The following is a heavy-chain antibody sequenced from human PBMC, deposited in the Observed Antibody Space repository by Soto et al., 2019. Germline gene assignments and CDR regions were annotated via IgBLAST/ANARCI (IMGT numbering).Heavy chain of an antibody. CDR2: IDGVGTGT. Sequence: GGSLRLSCAASGFTFSSYSMNWVRQAPGKGLVWVSRIDGVGTGTSYSDSVGGRFTISGDNAENTLYLQMNSLRAEDTAVYYCTTVLEYWGQGTPVTLAS. CDR1: GFTFSSYS. CDR3: TTVLEY. D-gene: IGHD3-3*01. V-gene: IGHV3-74*01. J-gene: IGHJ1*01.